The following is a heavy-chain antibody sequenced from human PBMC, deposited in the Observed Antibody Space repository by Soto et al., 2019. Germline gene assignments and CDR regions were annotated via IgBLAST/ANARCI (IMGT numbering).Heavy chain of an antibody. V-gene: IGHV1-69*13. J-gene: IGHJ4*02. D-gene: IGHD2-15*01. CDR2: VIPIFDTA. Sequence: ASVKVSCKASGGTFSSYAISWVRQAPGQGVEWVGGVIPIFDTANTAKKSQGRVTITADEPTSTAYMELSSLRSEDTAVYYCARESRYCRGGSCYFLPGIDYWGQGTPVTVSS. CDR1: GGTFSSYA. CDR3: ARESRYCRGGSCYFLPGIDY.